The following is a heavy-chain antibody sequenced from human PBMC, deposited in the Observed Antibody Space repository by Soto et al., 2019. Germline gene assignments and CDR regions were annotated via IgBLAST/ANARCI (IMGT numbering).Heavy chain of an antibody. D-gene: IGHD1-1*01. J-gene: IGHJ4*02. CDR3: ARDGTGY. CDR2: ISYDGSNK. Sequence: WGSLRLSCAASGFTFSSYGMHWVRQAPGKGLEWVAVISYDGSNKYYADSVKGRFTISRDNAKNSLYLQMNSLRAEDTAVYYCARDGTGYWGQGTLVTVSS. V-gene: IGHV3-30*03. CDR1: GFTFSSYG.